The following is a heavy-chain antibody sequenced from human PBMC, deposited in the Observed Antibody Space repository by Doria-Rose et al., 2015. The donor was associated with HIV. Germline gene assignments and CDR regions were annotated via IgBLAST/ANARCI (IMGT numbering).Heavy chain of an antibody. CDR1: GVSLSSPGMG. Sequence: TLKESGPVLVKPTETLTLTCTVSGVSLSSPGMGVSWIRQPPRKAPEWLANIFSDDERSYKTSLKSRLTISRGTSKSQVVLTMTDMDPVDTATYYCARIKSSRWYHKYYFDFWGQGTLVIVSA. J-gene: IGHJ4*02. V-gene: IGHV2-26*01. CDR2: IFSDDER. D-gene: IGHD6-13*01. CDR3: ARIKSSRWYHKYYFDF.